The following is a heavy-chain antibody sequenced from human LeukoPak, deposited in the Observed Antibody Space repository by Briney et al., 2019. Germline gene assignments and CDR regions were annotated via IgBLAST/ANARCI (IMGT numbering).Heavy chain of an antibody. CDR1: GGSISSGGYY. CDR2: IYYSGST. V-gene: IGHV4-31*03. J-gene: IGHJ6*02. D-gene: IGHD6-13*01. CDR3: ARAVGPSNSSSWCMDV. Sequence: PSQTLSLTCTVSGGSISSGGYYWSWIRQHSGKGLEWIGYIYYSGSTYYNPSLKSRVTISVDTSKNQFSLKLSSVTAADTAVYYCARAVGPSNSSSWCMDVWGQGTTVTVSS.